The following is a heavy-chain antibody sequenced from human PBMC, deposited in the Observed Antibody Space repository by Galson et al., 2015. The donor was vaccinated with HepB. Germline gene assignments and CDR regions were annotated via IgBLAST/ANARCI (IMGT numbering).Heavy chain of an antibody. J-gene: IGHJ5*01. CDR1: GFSLTTSGVG. CDR3: AHRGLHNGDWDQGWFDS. CDR2: IYWDDDK. D-gene: IGHD2-21*02. Sequence: PALVKPTQTLTLTCSFSGFSLTTSGVGVGWIRQPPGKALECLAIIYWDDDKRYSPSLKSRLTITKDTSRNQVVLMMTNMDPVDTATYYCAHRGLHNGDWDQGWFDSWGPGTLVTVSS. V-gene: IGHV2-5*02.